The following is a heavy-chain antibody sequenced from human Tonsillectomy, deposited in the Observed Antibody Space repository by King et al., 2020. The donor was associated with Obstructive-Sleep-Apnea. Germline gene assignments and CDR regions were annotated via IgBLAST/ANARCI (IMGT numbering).Heavy chain of an antibody. D-gene: IGHD3-10*01. CDR1: GDNVSSNSAA. V-gene: IGHV6-1*01. Sequence: VQLQQSGPGLVKPSQTLSLTCALSGDNVSSNSAAWNWIRQSPSRGLEWLGRTYYRSKWYNDYAFSVKSRVTINPDTSKNQFSLQLNSVTPEDTAVYYCARDMGFQYYGVDVWGQGTTVTVSS. J-gene: IGHJ6*02. CDR2: TYYRSKWYN. CDR3: ARDMGFQYYGVDV.